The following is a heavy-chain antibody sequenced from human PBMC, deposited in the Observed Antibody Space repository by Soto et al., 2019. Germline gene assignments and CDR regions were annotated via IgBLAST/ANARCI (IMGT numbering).Heavy chain of an antibody. CDR2: IGTAGDT. J-gene: IGHJ4*02. CDR3: ARGPDYYDSLMGKYYFDY. V-gene: IGHV3-13*01. Sequence: PGGSLRLSCAASGFTFSSYDMHWVRQATGKGLEWVSAIGTAGDTYYPGSVKGRFTISRENAKNSLYLQMNSLRAEDTAVYYCARGPDYYDSLMGKYYFDYWGQGTLVTVSS. D-gene: IGHD3-22*01. CDR1: GFTFSSYD.